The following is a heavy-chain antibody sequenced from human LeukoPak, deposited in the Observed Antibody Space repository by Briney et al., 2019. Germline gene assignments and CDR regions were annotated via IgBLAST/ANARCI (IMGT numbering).Heavy chain of an antibody. V-gene: IGHV1-18*01. CDR3: ARARFVRNTIFGVVIADGFDY. J-gene: IGHJ4*02. CDR2: ISAYNGNT. Sequence: ASVEVSCKASGYTFTSYGISWVRQAPGQGLEWMGWISAYNGNTNYAQKLQGRVTMTTDTSTSTAYMELRSLRSDDTAVYYCARARFVRNTIFGVVIADGFDYWGQGTLVTVSS. CDR1: GYTFTSYG. D-gene: IGHD3-3*01.